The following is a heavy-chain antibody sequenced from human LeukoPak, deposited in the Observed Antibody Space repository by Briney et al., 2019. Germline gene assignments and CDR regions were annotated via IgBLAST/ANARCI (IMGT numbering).Heavy chain of an antibody. V-gene: IGHV1-2*02. CDR2: INPNSGGT. CDR1: GYTFTGYY. CDR3: AREREESGSYYDY. J-gene: IGHJ4*02. D-gene: IGHD1-26*01. Sequence: ASVKVSCKASGYTFTGYYMHWVRQAPGQGLEWMGWINPNSGGTNYAQKFQGRVTMTRDTSISTAYMELSRLRSDDTAVYYCAREREESGSYYDYWGQGTLVTVSS.